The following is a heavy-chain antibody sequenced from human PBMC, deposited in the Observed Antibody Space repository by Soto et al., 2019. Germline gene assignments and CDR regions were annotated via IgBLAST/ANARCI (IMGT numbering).Heavy chain of an antibody. CDR2: ISGNGANT. J-gene: IGHJ4*02. CDR3: AKDYGSSRYFFDY. CDR1: GFTFINSA. D-gene: IGHD6-19*01. Sequence: LRLSCSASGFTFINSARSYVRQAPGEGLEWVSTISGNGANTHYADSVKGRFSISRDNPKNTLYIQMNSLRAEDTAVYYCAKDYGSSRYFFDYWGQGALVTVSS. V-gene: IGHV3-23*01.